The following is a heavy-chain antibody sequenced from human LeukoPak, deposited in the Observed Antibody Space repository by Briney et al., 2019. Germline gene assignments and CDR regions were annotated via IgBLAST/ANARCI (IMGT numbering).Heavy chain of an antibody. CDR2: ISGSGGRT. CDR3: AKDADDYGDFYYYFDY. D-gene: IGHD4-17*01. J-gene: IGHJ4*02. V-gene: IGHV3-23*01. Sequence: GGSLRLSCAASGFTFSDYYMSWIRQAPGKGLEWVSAISGSGGRTDYADSVKGRFTISRDNSKNTLYLQMNGLRAEDTALYYCAKDADDYGDFYYYFDYWGQGTLVTVSS. CDR1: GFTFSDYY.